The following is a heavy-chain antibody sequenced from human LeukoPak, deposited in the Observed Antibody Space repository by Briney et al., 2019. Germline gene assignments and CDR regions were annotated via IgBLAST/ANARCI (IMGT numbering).Heavy chain of an antibody. J-gene: IGHJ6*03. CDR2: IVSSSDTI. Sequence: GGSLRLSCAASGFTFSSYTMNWVRQAPGKGLEWVSYIVSSSDTIYYADSVKGRFTIYRDNAKNSLYLQMNSLRAEDTAVYYCAKDVMHYGSGRPYYMDVWGKGTTVTISS. D-gene: IGHD3-10*01. V-gene: IGHV3-48*01. CDR1: GFTFSSYT. CDR3: AKDVMHYGSGRPYYMDV.